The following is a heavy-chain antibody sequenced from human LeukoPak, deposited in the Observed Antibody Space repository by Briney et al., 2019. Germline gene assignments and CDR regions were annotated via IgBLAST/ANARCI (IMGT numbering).Heavy chain of an antibody. D-gene: IGHD3-10*01. V-gene: IGHV4-38-2*02. Sequence: SETLSLTCTVSGYSISSGYYWGWIRQPPGKGLEWIGSIYHSGSTYYNPSLKSRVTISVDTSKNQFSLKLSSVTAADTAVYYCASRYYYGSGSYLGYFDYWGQGTLVTVSS. CDR3: ASRYYYGSGSYLGYFDY. CDR2: IYHSGST. J-gene: IGHJ4*02. CDR1: GYSISSGYY.